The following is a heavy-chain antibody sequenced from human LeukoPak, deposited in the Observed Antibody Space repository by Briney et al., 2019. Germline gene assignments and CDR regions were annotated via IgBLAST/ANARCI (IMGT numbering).Heavy chain of an antibody. J-gene: IGHJ4*02. CDR1: GGSFSGYY. Sequence: SETLSLTCAVYGGSFSGYYWSWIRQPPGKGLEWIGEINHSGSTTYNPSLKSRVTISVDTSKNQFSLKLSSVTAADTAVYYCARTYRGYFDYWGQGTLVTVSS. CDR2: INHSGST. D-gene: IGHD3-10*01. CDR3: ARTYRGYFDY. V-gene: IGHV4-34*01.